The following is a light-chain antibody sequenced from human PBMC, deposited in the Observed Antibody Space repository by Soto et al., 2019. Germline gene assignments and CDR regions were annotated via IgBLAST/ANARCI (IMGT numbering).Light chain of an antibody. V-gene: IGKV1-5*01. CDR2: DAS. Sequence: GNRVTITCRASQSISTYLNWYQKKPGKAPNLLIYDASRLQSGVPSRFSGSGSGTEFTLTISSLQPDDFATYYCQQYNSLWTCGQGTKVDIK. CDR3: QQYNSLWT. J-gene: IGKJ1*01. CDR1: QSISTY.